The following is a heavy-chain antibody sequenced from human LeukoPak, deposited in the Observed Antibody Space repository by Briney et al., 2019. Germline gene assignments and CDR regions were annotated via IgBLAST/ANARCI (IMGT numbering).Heavy chain of an antibody. CDR3: ARNYYDSSAYYYFDY. CDR2: IYSGGGT. V-gene: IGHV3-66*01. D-gene: IGHD3-22*01. Sequence: GGSLRLSCAASGFTFSNSYMNWVRLAPGKGLEWVSLIYSGGGTYYADSVKGRFTISRDNSKNALYLQMNSLRAEDTAVYYCARNYYDSSAYYYFDYWGQGTLVTVSS. CDR1: GFTFSNSY. J-gene: IGHJ4*02.